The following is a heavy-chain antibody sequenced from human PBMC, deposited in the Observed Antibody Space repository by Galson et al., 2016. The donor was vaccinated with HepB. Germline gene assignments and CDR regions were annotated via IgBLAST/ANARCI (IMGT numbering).Heavy chain of an antibody. CDR2: ISANSGNT. CDR1: GYTLTTYG. Sequence: SVKVSCKASGYTLTTYGISWVRQAPGQGLELLGWISANSGNTIYAQKFQDRITMTRDTSASTVYMDLRSLRSDDTAVYYCARDVQFRFDYWGQGTLVTVSS. D-gene: IGHD4-11*01. V-gene: IGHV1-18*04. J-gene: IGHJ4*02. CDR3: ARDVQFRFDY.